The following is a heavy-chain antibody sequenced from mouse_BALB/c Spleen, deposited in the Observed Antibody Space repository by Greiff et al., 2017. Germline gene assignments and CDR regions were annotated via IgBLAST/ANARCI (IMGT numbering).Heavy chain of an antibody. V-gene: IGHV5-17*02. CDR1: GFTFSSFG. Sequence: EVKLMESGGGLVQPGGSRKLSCAASGFTFSSFGMHWVRQAPEKGLEWVAYISSGSSTIYYADTVKGRFTISRDNPKNTLFLQMTSLRSEDTAMYYCAREGEVPDYWGQGTTLTVSS. J-gene: IGHJ2*01. CDR2: ISSGSSTI. CDR3: AREGEVPDY.